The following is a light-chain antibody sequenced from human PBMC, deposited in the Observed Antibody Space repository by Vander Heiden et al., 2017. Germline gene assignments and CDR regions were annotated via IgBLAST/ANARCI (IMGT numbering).Light chain of an antibody. Sequence: MQMTQSPFSLPASVGDRVTITRRASQSISNYLNWHQQKPGQAPKLLIYAASNLRRDVPSRFSGSRSGTDFTLTVSSLDPEDLATYYCQQGYSTPLTFGGGTKVEIK. J-gene: IGKJ4*01. CDR1: QSISNY. V-gene: IGKV1-39*01. CDR3: QQGYSTPLT. CDR2: AAS.